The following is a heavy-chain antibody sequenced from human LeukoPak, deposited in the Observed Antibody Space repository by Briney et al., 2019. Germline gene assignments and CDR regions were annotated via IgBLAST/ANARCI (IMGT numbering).Heavy chain of an antibody. CDR3: ARDFIAALFDY. D-gene: IGHD6-13*01. V-gene: IGHV3-30*04. Sequence: GRSLRLSCAASGFTFSSYAMHWVRQAPGKGLEWVAVISYDGSNKYYADSVKGRFTISRDNSKNTLYLQMNSLRAEDTAVYYCARDFIAALFDYWGQGTLVTVSS. CDR2: ISYDGSNK. CDR1: GFTFSSYA. J-gene: IGHJ4*02.